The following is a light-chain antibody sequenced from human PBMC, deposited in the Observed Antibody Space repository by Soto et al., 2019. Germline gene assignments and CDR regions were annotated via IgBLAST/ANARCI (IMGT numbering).Light chain of an antibody. CDR1: QNVETNY. V-gene: IGKV3D-20*02. CDR2: GAS. CDR3: HQRGNGPPWT. J-gene: IGKJ1*01. Sequence: ERATLSCRASQNVETNYLAWYQQKPGQAPRIIILGASGRATGIQDRFSGSGAGTGFPLTISRREPEDFAVYYCHQRGNGPPWTFGQGTKV.